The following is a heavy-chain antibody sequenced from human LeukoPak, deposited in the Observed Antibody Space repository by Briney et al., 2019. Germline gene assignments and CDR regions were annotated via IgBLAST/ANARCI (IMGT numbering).Heavy chain of an antibody. CDR1: GYTFTGYY. CDR2: INPNSGGT. J-gene: IGHJ4*02. V-gene: IGHV1-2*02. CDR3: ARDLGISGWYAPPLGYFDY. Sequence: ASVKVSCKASGYTFTGYYMHWVRQAPGQGLEWMGWINPNSGGTNYAQKFQGRVTMTRDTSISTAYMELSRLRSDDTAVYYCARDLGISGWYAPPLGYFDYWGQGTLVTVSS. D-gene: IGHD6-19*01.